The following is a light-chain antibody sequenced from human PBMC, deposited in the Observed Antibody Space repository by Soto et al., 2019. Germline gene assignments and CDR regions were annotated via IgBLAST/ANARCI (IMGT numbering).Light chain of an antibody. Sequence: QSALTQPASVSGSLGQSITISCTGTRSDVGAYDDVSWYQQHPGKAPKLMIYDVSNRPSGVSNRFSGSKSGNTASLTISGLQAEDEADYYCSSYTTTSTLYVFGTGTKLTVL. CDR1: RSDVGAYDD. CDR3: SSYTTTSTLYV. CDR2: DVS. V-gene: IGLV2-14*01. J-gene: IGLJ1*01.